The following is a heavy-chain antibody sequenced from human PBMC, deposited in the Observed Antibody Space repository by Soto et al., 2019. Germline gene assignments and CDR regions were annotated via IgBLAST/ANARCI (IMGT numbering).Heavy chain of an antibody. CDR3: VRDIAARGRGWFDP. D-gene: IGHD6-6*01. CDR2: IYYSGST. CDR1: GGSISSYY. J-gene: IGHJ5*02. Sequence: SQTLSLTCTVSGGSISSYYWSWIRQPPGKGLEWIGYIYYSGSTNYNPSLKSRVTISVDTSKNQFSLKLSSVTAADTAVYYCVRDIAARGRGWFDPWGQGTLVTVSS. V-gene: IGHV4-59*01.